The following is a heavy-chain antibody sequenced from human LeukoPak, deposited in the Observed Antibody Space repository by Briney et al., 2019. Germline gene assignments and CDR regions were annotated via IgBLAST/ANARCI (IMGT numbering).Heavy chain of an antibody. J-gene: IGHJ6*03. Sequence: GGSLRLSCAASGYNFSIYAMHWVRQAPGKGLEWVATISYHGIKKYFGDSVKGRFAISRENSRDTLYLQMNNLRSEDTAMYYCTRESTVTTSSYFYMGVWGKGPRSPSP. D-gene: IGHD4-11*01. CDR3: TRESTVTTSSYFYMGV. V-gene: IGHV3-30*09. CDR2: ISYHGIKK. CDR1: GYNFSIYA.